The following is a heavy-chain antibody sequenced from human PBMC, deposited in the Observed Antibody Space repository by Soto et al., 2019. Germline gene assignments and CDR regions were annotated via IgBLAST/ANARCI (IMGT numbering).Heavy chain of an antibody. Sequence: ASVKVSCKASGFTFTSSAVEWVRQARGQRREWIGWIVVDSGNTNYAQKFQERVTITRDMSTSTAYMELSSLRSEDTAVYYCAAGPSSWGSFDYWGQGXLFTISS. CDR2: IVVDSGNT. CDR1: GFTFTSSA. D-gene: IGHD6-13*01. CDR3: AAGPSSWGSFDY. J-gene: IGHJ4*02. V-gene: IGHV1-58*01.